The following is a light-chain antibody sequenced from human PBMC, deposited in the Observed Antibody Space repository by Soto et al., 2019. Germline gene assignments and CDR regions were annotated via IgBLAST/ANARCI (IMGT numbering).Light chain of an antibody. CDR3: SSFTSTSPLAL. CDR1: SSDIGGYDF. V-gene: IGLV2-14*03. Sequence: SALTQSASVSGSPGQSITISCTGTSSDIGGYDFVSWYQQYPGKAPQLLIYGVTYRPSGVSHRFSGSKSGNTASLAISGLQTEDEADYYCSSFTSTSPLALFGPGTKGTV. CDR2: GVT. J-gene: IGLJ1*01.